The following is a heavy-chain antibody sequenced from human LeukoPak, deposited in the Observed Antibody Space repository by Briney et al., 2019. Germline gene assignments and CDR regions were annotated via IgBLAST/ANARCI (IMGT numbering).Heavy chain of an antibody. D-gene: IGHD6-13*01. Sequence: PGGSLRLSCAASGFTFSTYWMHWVRQAPGKWLVWVSRINSDGSDTSYADSVKDRFTISRDNAKNTLYLKMNSLRAEDTAVYYCARGVSPLNYYFDYWGQGTLVTVSS. CDR2: INSDGSDT. J-gene: IGHJ4*02. CDR1: GFTFSTYW. V-gene: IGHV3-74*01. CDR3: ARGVSPLNYYFDY.